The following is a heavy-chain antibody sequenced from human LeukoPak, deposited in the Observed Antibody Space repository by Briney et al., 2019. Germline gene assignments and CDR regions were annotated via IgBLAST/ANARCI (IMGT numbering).Heavy chain of an antibody. Sequence: GASVKVSCKASGGTFSSYAISWVRQAPGQGLEWMGGIIPIFGTANYAQKFQGRVTITTDESTSTAYMELSSLRSEDTAVYYCARGQARGNFYYYYYMDVWGKGTTVTVSS. D-gene: IGHD4-23*01. J-gene: IGHJ6*03. CDR1: GGTFSSYA. CDR2: IIPIFGTA. V-gene: IGHV1-69*05. CDR3: ARGQARGNFYYYYYMDV.